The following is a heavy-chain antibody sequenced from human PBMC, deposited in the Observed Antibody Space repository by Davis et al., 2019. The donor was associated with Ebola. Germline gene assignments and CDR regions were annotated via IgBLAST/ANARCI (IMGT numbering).Heavy chain of an antibody. D-gene: IGHD6-13*01. CDR3: ARVPAAAGRGDNWLDP. CDR2: IEPSGDRK. Sequence: PGGSLRLSCAASGFNFRDSWMNWVRQVPGKGLEWVANIEPSGDRKYYVDSVKGRFTVSRDNAKNSLYLQMNSLRAEDTAVYYCARVPAAAGRGDNWLDPWGQGTLVTVSS. J-gene: IGHJ5*02. CDR1: GFNFRDSW. V-gene: IGHV3-7*01.